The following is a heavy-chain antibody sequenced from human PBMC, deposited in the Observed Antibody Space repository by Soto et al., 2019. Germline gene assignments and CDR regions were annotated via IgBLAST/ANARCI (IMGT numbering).Heavy chain of an antibody. V-gene: IGHV3-7*01. J-gene: IGHJ5*02. CDR2: IKQDGSEK. D-gene: IGHD2-15*01. CDR3: ARSDRCSGCSCYLEFAHAGFDP. CDR1: GFTFSSYW. Sequence: EVQLVESGGGLVQPGGSLRLSCAASGFTFSSYWMSWVRQSPGKGLEWVANIKQDGSEKYYVGSVKGRFTISRDKAKNSLYLQMNSLRAEDTAVYYCARSDRCSGCSCYLEFAHAGFDPWGQGTLVTVSS.